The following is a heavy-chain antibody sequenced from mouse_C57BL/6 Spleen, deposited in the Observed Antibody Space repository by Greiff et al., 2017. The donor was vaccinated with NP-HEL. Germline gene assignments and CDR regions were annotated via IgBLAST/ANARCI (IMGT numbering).Heavy chain of an antibody. Sequence: QVQLKESGAELARPGASVKMSCKASGYTFTSYTMHWVKQRPGQGLEWIGYINPSSGYTKYNQKFKDKATLTADKSSSTAYMQLSSLTSEDAAVYYCARSLLRPFDYWGQGTTLTVSS. J-gene: IGHJ2*01. V-gene: IGHV1-4*01. CDR2: INPSSGYT. D-gene: IGHD1-2*01. CDR3: ARSLLRPFDY. CDR1: GYTFTSYT.